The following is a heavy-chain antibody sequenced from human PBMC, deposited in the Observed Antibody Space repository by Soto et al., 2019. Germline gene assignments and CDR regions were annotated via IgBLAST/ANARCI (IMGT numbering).Heavy chain of an antibody. CDR2: IFPDDSDT. V-gene: IGHV5-51*01. CDR3: FRGGVTSRTFGY. CDR1: GYIIKNYW. Sequence: PGESLKISCKASGYIIKNYWIGWVRQMPGQGLEWMGIIFPDDSDTRYSQSFQGHVTISVDKSISTAYVQWSSLKASDSAIYYWFRGGVTSRTFGYWGQGTLVTVSS. D-gene: IGHD3-16*01. J-gene: IGHJ4*02.